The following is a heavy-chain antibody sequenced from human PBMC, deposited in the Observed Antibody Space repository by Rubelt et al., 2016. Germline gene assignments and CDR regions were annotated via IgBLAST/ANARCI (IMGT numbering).Heavy chain of an antibody. CDR3: VKDTPAHSESGHY. CDR2: ISDSGGST. V-gene: IGHV3-23*01. CDR1: GFTFSSYA. Sequence: RLSCAASGFTFSSYAMSWVRQAPGKGLEWVSAISDSGGSTYYADSVKGRFTISRDNSKNTLYLQMNSLRAEDTAVYYCVKDTPAHSESGHYWGQGTLVTVSS. D-gene: IGHD1-26*01. J-gene: IGHJ4*02.